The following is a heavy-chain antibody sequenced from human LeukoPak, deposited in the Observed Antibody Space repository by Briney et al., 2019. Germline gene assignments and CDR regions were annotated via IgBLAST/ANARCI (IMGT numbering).Heavy chain of an antibody. V-gene: IGHV3-7*01. Sequence: GGSLRHSRAPSGVTLSIYLMSWARAAPGRGRGWGANIKHDGSEKCYVDSVKGRFTISRDNAKNSLYLQMNSLRAEDTAVYYCARAHVYYGSGGYWGQGTLVTVSS. CDR2: IKHDGSEK. D-gene: IGHD3-10*01. J-gene: IGHJ4*02. CDR3: ARAHVYYGSGGY. CDR1: GVTLSIYL.